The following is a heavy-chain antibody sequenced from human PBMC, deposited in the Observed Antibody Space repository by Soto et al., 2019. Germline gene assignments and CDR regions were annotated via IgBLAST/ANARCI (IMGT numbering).Heavy chain of an antibody. CDR1: GGSLSNGDYY. CDR3: ARVGISPSDAFDF. V-gene: IGHV4-31*03. Sequence: SETLSLTCTVSGGSLSNGDYYWSWIRQHPEMGLKWIGYIYKTGNTYYNPSLKSRAIISVDTSDNMFSLKLSSVTAADTAIYYCARVGISPSDAFDFWGQGTMVTVSS. D-gene: IGHD3-3*02. CDR2: IYKTGNT. J-gene: IGHJ3*01.